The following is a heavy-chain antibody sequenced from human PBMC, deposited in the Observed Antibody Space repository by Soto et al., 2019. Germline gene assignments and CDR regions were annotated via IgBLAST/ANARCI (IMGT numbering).Heavy chain of an antibody. CDR3: ARDILAVAGTYYYYYGMDV. Sequence: GESLKISCKCSGYSFTSYWIGWVRQMPGKGLEWMGIIYPGDSDTRYSPSFQGQVTISADKSIRTAYLQWSSLKASDTAMYYCARDILAVAGTYYYYYGMDVWGQGTTVTVS. V-gene: IGHV5-51*01. CDR2: IYPGDSDT. CDR1: GYSFTSYW. D-gene: IGHD6-19*01. J-gene: IGHJ6*02.